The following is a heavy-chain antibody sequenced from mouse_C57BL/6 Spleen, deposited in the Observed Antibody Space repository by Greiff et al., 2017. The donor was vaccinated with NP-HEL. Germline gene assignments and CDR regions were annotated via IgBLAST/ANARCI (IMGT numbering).Heavy chain of an antibody. CDR1: GYSFTSYY. CDR2: IYPGSGNT. J-gene: IGHJ4*01. Sequence: QVQLQQSGPELVKPGASVKISCKASGYSFTSYYIHWVKQRPGQGLEWIGWIYPGSGNTKYNEKFKGKATLTADKSSSTAYMQLSSLTSEDSAVYYCARVGGDSSGHYYAMDYWGQGTSVTVSS. CDR3: ARVGGDSSGHYYAMDY. V-gene: IGHV1-66*01. D-gene: IGHD3-2*02.